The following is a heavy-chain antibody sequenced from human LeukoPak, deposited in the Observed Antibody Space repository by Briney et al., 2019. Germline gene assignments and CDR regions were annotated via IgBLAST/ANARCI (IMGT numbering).Heavy chain of an antibody. J-gene: IGHJ3*02. CDR1: GYTSTGYY. Sequence: GASVKVSCKASGYTSTGYYMHWVRQAPGQGLEWMGWINPNSGGTNYAQKFQGRVTMTRDTSISTAYMELSRLRSDDTAVYYCARTQGSATVTTPFDIWGQGTMVTVSS. CDR2: INPNSGGT. V-gene: IGHV1-2*02. D-gene: IGHD4-17*01. CDR3: ARTQGSATVTTPFDI.